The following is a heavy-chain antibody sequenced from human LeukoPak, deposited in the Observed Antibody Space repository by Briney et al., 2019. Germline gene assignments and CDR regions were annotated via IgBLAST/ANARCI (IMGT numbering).Heavy chain of an antibody. CDR3: ARGVAARRTNYYYYMDV. J-gene: IGHJ6*03. CDR2: MNPNSGNT. CDR1: GYTFTSYD. D-gene: IGHD6-6*01. Sequence: EASVKVSCKASGYTFTSYDINWVRQATGQGLEWMGWMNPNSGNTGYAQKFQGRVTMTRNTSISTAYMELSSLRSEDTAVYYCARGVAARRTNYYYYMDVWGKGTTVTVSS. V-gene: IGHV1-8*01.